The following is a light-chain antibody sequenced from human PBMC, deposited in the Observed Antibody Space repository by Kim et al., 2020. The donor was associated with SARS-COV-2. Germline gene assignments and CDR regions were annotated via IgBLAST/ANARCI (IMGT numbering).Light chain of an antibody. CDR2: QDS. Sequence: VAPGQTASITCSGDKLGDKYACWYQQKPGQSPVLVIYQDSKRPSGIPERFSGSNSGNTATLTISGTQAMDEADYYCQAWDSSVVFGGGTQLTVL. J-gene: IGLJ2*01. V-gene: IGLV3-1*01. CDR1: KLGDKY. CDR3: QAWDSSVV.